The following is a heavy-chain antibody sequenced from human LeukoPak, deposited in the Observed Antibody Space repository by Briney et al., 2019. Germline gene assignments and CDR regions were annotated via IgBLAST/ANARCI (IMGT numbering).Heavy chain of an antibody. Sequence: GGSLRLSCAASGSSFSNVAIHWVRQAPGRGLEWLAVISHDGATKHYADSVKGRFTISRDNSNNSLSLQMNSLNAEDTAVYYCARARGRWHLLPLDFWGQGTLVTVSS. V-gene: IGHV3-30*04. D-gene: IGHD1-26*01. CDR2: ISHDGATK. CDR1: GSSFSNVA. CDR3: ARARGRWHLLPLDF. J-gene: IGHJ4*02.